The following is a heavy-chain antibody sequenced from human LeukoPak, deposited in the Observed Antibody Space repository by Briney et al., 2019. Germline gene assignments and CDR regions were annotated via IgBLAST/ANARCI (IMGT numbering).Heavy chain of an antibody. CDR3: ARVALDYYGSVLDY. CDR1: GYTFTGYY. D-gene: IGHD3-10*01. Sequence: ASVKVSCKASGYTFTGYYMHWVRQAPGQGLEWMGWINPNSGGTNYAQKFQGRVTMTRGTSISTAYMELSRLRSDDTAVYYCARVALDYYGSVLDYWGQGTLVTVSS. CDR2: INPNSGGT. J-gene: IGHJ4*02. V-gene: IGHV1-2*02.